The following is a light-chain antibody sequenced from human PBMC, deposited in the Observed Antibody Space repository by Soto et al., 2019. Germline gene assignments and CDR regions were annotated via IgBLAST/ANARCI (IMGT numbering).Light chain of an antibody. CDR3: QQYGRSPFT. CDR1: QSVSSSY. Sequence: EIVLTQSPGTLSLSPGERATLSCRASQSVSSSYLAWYQQKPGQAPRLLIYGASSRATGIPGRFSGSVSGTDFTLTISRLEPEDFAEYYCQQYGRSPFTFGPGTKVDIK. V-gene: IGKV3-20*01. J-gene: IGKJ3*01. CDR2: GAS.